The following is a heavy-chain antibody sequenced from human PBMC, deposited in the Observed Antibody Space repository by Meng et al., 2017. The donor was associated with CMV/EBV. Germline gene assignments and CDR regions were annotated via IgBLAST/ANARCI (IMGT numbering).Heavy chain of an antibody. J-gene: IGHJ4*02. Sequence: ASVKVSCKVSGYTLTELSMHWVRQAPGKGLEWMGGFDPEDGETIYAQKFQGRVTMTEDTSTDTAYMELSSLRSEDTAVYYCAADPMIVVVITTVRVFDYWGQGTLVTVSS. CDR1: GYTLTELS. CDR3: AADPMIVVVITTVRVFDY. CDR2: FDPEDGET. D-gene: IGHD3-22*01. V-gene: IGHV1-24*01.